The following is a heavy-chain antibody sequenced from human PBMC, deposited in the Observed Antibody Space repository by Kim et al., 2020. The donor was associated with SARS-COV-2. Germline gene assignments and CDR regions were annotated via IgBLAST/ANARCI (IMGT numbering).Heavy chain of an antibody. CDR3: ARGPHPPYYFDY. CDR2: IWYDGSNK. CDR1: GFTFSSYG. Sequence: GGSLRLSCAASGFTFSSYGMHWVRQAPGKGLEWVAVIWYDGSNKYYADSVKGRFTISRDNSKNTLYLQMNSLRAEDTAVYYCARGPHPPYYFDYWGQGTLVTVSS. V-gene: IGHV3-33*01. J-gene: IGHJ4*02.